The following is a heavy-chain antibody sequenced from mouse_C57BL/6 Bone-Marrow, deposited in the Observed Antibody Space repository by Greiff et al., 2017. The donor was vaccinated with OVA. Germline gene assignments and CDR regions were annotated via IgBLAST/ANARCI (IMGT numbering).Heavy chain of an antibody. CDR1: GFSFNTYA. CDR3: VRGYGFYYAMDY. Sequence: EVQLVESGGGLVQPKGSLKLSCAASGFSFNTYAMNWVRQAPGKGLEWVARIRSKSNNYATYYADSVKDRFTISRDDSESMLYLQMNNLKTEDTAMYYCVRGYGFYYAMDYWGQGTSVTVSS. V-gene: IGHV10-1*01. J-gene: IGHJ4*01. CDR2: IRSKSNNYAT. D-gene: IGHD1-1*02.